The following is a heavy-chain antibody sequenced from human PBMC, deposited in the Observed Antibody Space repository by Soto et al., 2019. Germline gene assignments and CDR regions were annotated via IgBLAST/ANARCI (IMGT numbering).Heavy chain of an antibody. CDR3: ARGWGDYGDSFDY. V-gene: IGHV4-59*01. CDR2: IYYSGST. D-gene: IGHD4-17*01. Sequence: PSEPQSHPCTVAGGYIISYYCSRIRQPPGKGLEWIGYIYYSGSTNYNPSLKSRVTISVDTSKNQFSLKLSSVTAADTAVYYCARGWGDYGDSFDYCGQGTLVTVSS. J-gene: IGHJ4*02. CDR1: GGYIISYY.